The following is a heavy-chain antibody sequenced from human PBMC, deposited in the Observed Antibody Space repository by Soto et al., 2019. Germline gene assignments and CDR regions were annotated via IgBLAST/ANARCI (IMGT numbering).Heavy chain of an antibody. CDR1: GYTFTSYG. CDR2: ISAYNGNT. Sequence: ASVKVSCKASGYTFTSYGISWVRQAPGQGLEWMGWISAYNGNTNYAQKLQGRVTMTTDTSTSTVYMELSSLRSEDTAVYYCARDPTDIAAAGTGRYYYYYGMDVWGQGTTVTVSS. D-gene: IGHD6-13*01. CDR3: ARDPTDIAAAGTGRYYYYYGMDV. V-gene: IGHV1-18*01. J-gene: IGHJ6*02.